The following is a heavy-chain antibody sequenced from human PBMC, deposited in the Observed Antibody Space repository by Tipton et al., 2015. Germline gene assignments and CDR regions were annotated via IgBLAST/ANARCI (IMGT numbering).Heavy chain of an antibody. J-gene: IGHJ4*02. Sequence: QLVQSGAEVKKPGESLKISCKGSGYIFAHCWIGWVRQMPGKGLEWMGIIYPSDSGTRYSPSFQGQVTISADKSISTTYLQWSSLKTSDTAMYYCARRSSLTSGSRFWGQGTLVTVSS. CDR1: GYIFAHCW. CDR2: IYPSDSGT. D-gene: IGHD1-26*01. CDR3: ARRSSLTSGSRF. V-gene: IGHV5-51*01.